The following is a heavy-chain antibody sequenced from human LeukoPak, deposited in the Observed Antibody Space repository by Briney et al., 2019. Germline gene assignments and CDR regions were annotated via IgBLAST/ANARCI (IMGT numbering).Heavy chain of an antibody. CDR3: ARDLCSTTSCLDY. D-gene: IGHD2-2*01. CDR2: IWYDGTKK. CDR1: GFAFRSYA. J-gene: IGHJ4*02. Sequence: GTSLRLSCAASGFAFRSYAMHWVRQAPGKGLEWVAVIWYDGTKKYYADSVKGRFTISRDDSKNTLYLQMNSLRPEDTAVYYCARDLCSTTSCLDYWGQGTLVTVSS. V-gene: IGHV3-33*08.